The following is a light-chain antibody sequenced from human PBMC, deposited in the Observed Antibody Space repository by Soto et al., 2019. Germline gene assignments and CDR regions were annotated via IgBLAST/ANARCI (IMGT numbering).Light chain of an antibody. CDR3: QQFNAYPLT. CDR1: QGISDY. J-gene: IGKJ4*01. V-gene: IGKV1-9*01. CDR2: GAS. Sequence: DIQLTQSPSFLSASVGDRVTISCRASQGISDYLAWYQQKPGKAPKLLIYGASTLQSGVPSRFSRSASATEFTLTISSLQTEDFATYFCQQFNAYPLTFGGGTKLEIK.